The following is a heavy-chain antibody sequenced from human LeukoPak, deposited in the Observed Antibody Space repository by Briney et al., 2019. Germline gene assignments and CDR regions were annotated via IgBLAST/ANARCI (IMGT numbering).Heavy chain of an antibody. V-gene: IGHV3-30*04. Sequence: GRSLRLSCAASGFTFSSYAMHWVRQAPGKGLEWVAVISYDGSNKYYTDSVKGRFTISRDNSKNTLYLQMNSLRAEDTAVYYCARDGYGDYVYYYYGMDVWGQGTTVTVSS. J-gene: IGHJ6*02. CDR3: ARDGYGDYVYYYYGMDV. CDR1: GFTFSSYA. D-gene: IGHD4-17*01. CDR2: ISYDGSNK.